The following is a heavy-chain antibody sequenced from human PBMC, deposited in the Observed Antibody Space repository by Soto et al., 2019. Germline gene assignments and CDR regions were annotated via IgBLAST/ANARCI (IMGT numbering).Heavy chain of an antibody. V-gene: IGHV4-4*02. CDR1: GGSISSSNW. D-gene: IGHD3-22*01. CDR2: IYHSGST. J-gene: IGHJ3*02. Sequence: QVQLQESGPGLVKPSGTLSLTCAVSGGSISSSNWWSWVRQPPGKGLEWIGEIYHSGSTNYNPSLKSRVTRSVDKSKSQFSLKLSSVTAADTAVYDGARSQTYDSRGLGACDIWGQGTMVTVSS. CDR3: ARSQTYDSRGLGACDI.